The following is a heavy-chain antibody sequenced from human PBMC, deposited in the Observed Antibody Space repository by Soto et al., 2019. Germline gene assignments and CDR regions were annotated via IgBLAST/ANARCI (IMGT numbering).Heavy chain of an antibody. V-gene: IGHV1-18*01. CDR1: GYTFTNYG. CDR3: ARGVGSGTYYNQYNWFDP. J-gene: IGHJ5*02. Sequence: GASVKVSCKASGYTFTNYGISWVRQAPGQGLEWMGWINTYNGNTNHAQKLQGRVTMTKDTSTSIAYMELRSLRSDDTAVYYCARGVGSGTYYNQYNWFDPWGQGTLVTSPQ. CDR2: INTYNGNT. D-gene: IGHD3-10*01.